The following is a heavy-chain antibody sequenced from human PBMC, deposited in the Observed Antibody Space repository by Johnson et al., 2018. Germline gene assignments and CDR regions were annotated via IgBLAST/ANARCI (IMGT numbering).Heavy chain of an antibody. CDR2: INSNSAYI. CDR1: LFTFSRYT. V-gene: IGHV3-21*01. J-gene: IGHJ1*01. D-gene: IGHD5-24*01. Sequence: EVQLVESGGGLVQPGGSLRLSCAASLFTFSRYTLNWVRQAPGKGLEWVSSINSNSAYIYYADSVKGRFTIPRDNAKNSLYLQMNSPRAEDTAVYYCARDWEEMATITRYFQHWGQGTLVTVSS. CDR3: ARDWEEMATITRYFQH.